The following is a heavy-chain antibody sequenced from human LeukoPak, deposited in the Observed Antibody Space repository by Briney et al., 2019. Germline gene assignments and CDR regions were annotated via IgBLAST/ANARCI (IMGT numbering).Heavy chain of an antibody. CDR2: IYYSGST. CDR1: GGSISSYY. V-gene: IGHV4-59*01. J-gene: IGHJ6*02. Sequence: PSETLSLTCTVSGGSISSYYWSWIRQPPGKGLEWIGYIYYSGSTNYNPSLKSRVTISVDTSKNQFSLKLSSVTAADTAVNYCARHCSGGSCYPPVYGMDVWGQGTTVTVSS. D-gene: IGHD2-15*01. CDR3: ARHCSGGSCYPPVYGMDV.